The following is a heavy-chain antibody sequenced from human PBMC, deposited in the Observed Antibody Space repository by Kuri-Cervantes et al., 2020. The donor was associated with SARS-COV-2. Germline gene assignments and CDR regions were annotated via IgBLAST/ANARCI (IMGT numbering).Heavy chain of an antibody. J-gene: IGHJ4*02. Sequence: GESLKISCAASGFTFSSYGMHWVRQAPGKGLEWVAVISYDGSNKYYADSVKGRFTTSRDNAKNSLSLQLNSLRAEDTAVYYCARDLTPERYCSSTSCYTDYDFWSNYLVDYWGQGTLVTVSS. CDR1: GFTFSSYG. CDR2: ISYDGSNK. D-gene: IGHD2-2*02. V-gene: IGHV3-30*03. CDR3: ARDLTPERYCSSTSCYTDYDFWSNYLVDY.